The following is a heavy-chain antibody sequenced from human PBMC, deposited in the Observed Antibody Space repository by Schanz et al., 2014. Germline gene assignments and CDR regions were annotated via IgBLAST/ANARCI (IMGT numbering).Heavy chain of an antibody. CDR2: IKQDESEK. CDR3: ARGRVLES. Sequence: EVQLAESGGGLVQPGGSLRLSCAASTFTFSSDWMSWVRQAPGKGLEWVANIKQDESEKYYVDSVKGRFTISRDNAKNSLFLHMNSLRAEDTAVYYCARGRVLESWGQGTLVTVSS. D-gene: IGHD1-1*01. J-gene: IGHJ5*02. CDR1: TFTFSSDW. V-gene: IGHV3-7*02.